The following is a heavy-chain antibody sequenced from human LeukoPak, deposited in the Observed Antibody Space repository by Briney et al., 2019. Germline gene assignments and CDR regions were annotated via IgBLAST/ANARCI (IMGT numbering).Heavy chain of an antibody. CDR3: AKSGSYSMPYYFDY. J-gene: IGHJ4*02. CDR1: GFTFSSYE. Sequence: GGSLRLSCAASGFTFSSYEMNWVRQAPGKGLEWVSYISSSGSTIYYADSVKGRFTISRDNAKNSLYLQMNSLRADDTALYYCAKSGSYSMPYYFDYWGQGTLVTVSS. CDR2: ISSSGSTI. V-gene: IGHV3-48*03. D-gene: IGHD1-26*01.